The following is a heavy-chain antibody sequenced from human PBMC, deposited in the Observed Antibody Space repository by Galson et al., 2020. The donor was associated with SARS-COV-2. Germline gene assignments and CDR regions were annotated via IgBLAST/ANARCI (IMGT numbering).Heavy chain of an antibody. Sequence: GGSLRLSCVASGFTFSNFVMHWVRQAPGKGLEWVAVISYDGSKKYYADSVKGRFTFSRDNSRSTAHLQMNSLRPEDTALYYCAREYIPGSRSAAGPGHNYGMDVWGQGTTVTVSS. CDR3: AREYIPGSRSAAGPGHNYGMDV. D-gene: IGHD6-13*01. V-gene: IGHV3-30*01. CDR2: ISYDGSKK. CDR1: GFTFSNFV. J-gene: IGHJ6*02.